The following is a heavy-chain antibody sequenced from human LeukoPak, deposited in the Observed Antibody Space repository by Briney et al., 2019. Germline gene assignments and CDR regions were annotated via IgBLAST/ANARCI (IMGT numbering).Heavy chain of an antibody. V-gene: IGHV3-48*01. CDR2: ISSSSSTI. D-gene: IGHD3-22*01. CDR1: GFTFSSYS. Sequence: GGSLRLSCAASGFTFSSYSTNWVRQAPGKGLEWVSYISSSSSTIYYADSVKGRFTISRDNSKNTLYLQMNSLRAEDTAVYYCARHVVAVGFDYWGQGTLVTVSS. CDR3: ARHVVAVGFDY. J-gene: IGHJ4*02.